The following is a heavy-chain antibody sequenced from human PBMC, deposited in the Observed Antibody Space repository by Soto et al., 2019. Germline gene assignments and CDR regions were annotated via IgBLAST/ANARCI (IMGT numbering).Heavy chain of an antibody. CDR3: ARSSRSLIAVAGSYYYYGMDV. J-gene: IGHJ6*02. V-gene: IGHV5-51*01. Sequence: PGESLKISCKGSGYSFTSYWIGWVRQMPGKGLEWRGIIYPGDSDTRYSPSFQGQVTISADKSISTAYLQWSSLKASDTAMHYCARSSRSLIAVAGSYYYYGMDVWGQGTTVTVSS. CDR2: IYPGDSDT. D-gene: IGHD6-19*01. CDR1: GYSFTSYW.